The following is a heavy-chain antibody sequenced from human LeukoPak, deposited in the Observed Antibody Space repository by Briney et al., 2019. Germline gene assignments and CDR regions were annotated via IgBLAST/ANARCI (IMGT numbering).Heavy chain of an antibody. Sequence: SETLSLTXTVSGGSISSYYWSWIRQPPGKGLEWIGYIYYSGSTNYNPSLKSRVTISVDTSKNQFSLKLSSVTAADTAVYYCARLWFGESTRDAFDIWGQGTMVTVSS. D-gene: IGHD3-10*01. J-gene: IGHJ3*02. V-gene: IGHV4-59*01. CDR1: GGSISSYY. CDR3: ARLWFGESTRDAFDI. CDR2: IYYSGST.